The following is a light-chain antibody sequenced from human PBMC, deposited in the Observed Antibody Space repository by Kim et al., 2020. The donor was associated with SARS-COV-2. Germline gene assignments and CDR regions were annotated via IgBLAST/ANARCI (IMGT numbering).Light chain of an antibody. CDR1: QGINNNF. J-gene: IGKJ2*01. Sequence: EIVLTQSPGILSLSPGDRATLSCRASQGINNNFIAWYRQRPGQSPSLLIYAASTRAAGIPDRFSGSGYRTDFSLTISRLEPEDFVVYYCQQYGSSPQTFGQGTKVDIK. CDR2: AAS. V-gene: IGKV3-20*01. CDR3: QQYGSSPQT.